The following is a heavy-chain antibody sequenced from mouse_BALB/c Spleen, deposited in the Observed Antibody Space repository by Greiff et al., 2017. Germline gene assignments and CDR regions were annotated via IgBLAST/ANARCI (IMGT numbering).Heavy chain of an antibody. CDR1: GFTFSDYY. CDR3: AREGGRSWFAY. CDR2: ISDGGSYT. D-gene: IGHD3-3*01. V-gene: IGHV5-4*02. J-gene: IGHJ3*01. Sequence: EVQVVESGGGLVKPGGSLKLSCAASGFTFSDYYMYWVRQTPEKRLEWVATISDGGSYTYYPDSVKGRFTISRDNAKNNLYLQMSSLKSEDTAMYYCAREGGRSWFAYWGQGTLVTVSA.